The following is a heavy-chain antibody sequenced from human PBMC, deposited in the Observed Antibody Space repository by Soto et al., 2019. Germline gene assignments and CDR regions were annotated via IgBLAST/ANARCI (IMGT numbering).Heavy chain of an antibody. Sequence: ETLSLTCTVSGGSISSYYWSWIRQPPGKGLEWIGYIYYSGSTNYNPSLKSRVTISVDTSKNQFSLKLSSVTAADTAVYYCARGYYYDSSGYPPDGMDVWGQGTTVTVSS. J-gene: IGHJ6*02. CDR1: GGSISSYY. CDR2: IYYSGST. CDR3: ARGYYYDSSGYPPDGMDV. D-gene: IGHD3-22*01. V-gene: IGHV4-59*01.